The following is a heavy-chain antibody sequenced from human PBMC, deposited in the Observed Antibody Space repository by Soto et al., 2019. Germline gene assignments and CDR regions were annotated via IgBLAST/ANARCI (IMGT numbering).Heavy chain of an antibody. CDR2: ISSNGGST. CDR1: GFTFSSYA. V-gene: IGHV3-64D*08. CDR3: VKRVGYGNQVWFDP. J-gene: IGHJ5*02. D-gene: IGHD4-4*01. Sequence: PGGSLRLSCSASGFTFSSYAMHWVRQAPGKGLEYVSAISSNGGSTYYADSVKGRFTISRDNSKNTLYLQMSSLRAEDTAVYYRVKRVGYGNQVWFDPWGQGTLVTVSS.